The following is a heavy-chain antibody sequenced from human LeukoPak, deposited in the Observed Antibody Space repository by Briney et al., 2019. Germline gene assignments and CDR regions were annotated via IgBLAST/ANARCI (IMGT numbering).Heavy chain of an antibody. J-gene: IGHJ6*03. V-gene: IGHV3-21*01. CDR3: AREGWKHSSSSFYYYYYMDV. CDR1: GFTFSEYY. Sequence: GGSLRLACAASGFTFSEYYMNWVRQAPGKGLEWVSSISSSSSYIYYADSVKGRFTISRDNAKNSLYLQMNSLRAEDTAVYYCAREGWKHSSSSFYYYYYMDVWGKGTTVTVSS. CDR2: ISSSSSYI. D-gene: IGHD6-6*01.